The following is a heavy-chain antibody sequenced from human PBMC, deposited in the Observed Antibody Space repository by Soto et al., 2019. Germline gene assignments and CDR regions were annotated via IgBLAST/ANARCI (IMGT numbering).Heavy chain of an antibody. CDR1: GFTFSSYG. Sequence: PGGSLRLSCAASGFTFSSYGMHWVRQAPGKGLEWVAVISYDGSNKYYADSVKGRFTISRDNSKNTLYLQMNSLRAEDTAVYYCAKDLWYYGSGSYPTDYWGQGTLVTVSS. D-gene: IGHD3-10*01. CDR3: AKDLWYYGSGSYPTDY. V-gene: IGHV3-30*18. CDR2: ISYDGSNK. J-gene: IGHJ4*02.